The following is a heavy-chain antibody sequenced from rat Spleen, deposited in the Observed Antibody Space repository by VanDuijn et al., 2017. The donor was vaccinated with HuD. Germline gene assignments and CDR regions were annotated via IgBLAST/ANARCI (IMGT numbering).Heavy chain of an antibody. CDR3: ARALYGGSSELGWFAY. V-gene: IGHV5-29*01. J-gene: IGHJ3*01. Sequence: EVQLVESGGGLVQPGRSLKLSCAASGFTFSNYGMAWVRQAPTKGLEWVTTISYDGHSAYYRGSVKGRFTCSRENAEGTLYRQMDSLRSEDTATYYCARALYGGSSELGWFAYWGQGTLVTVSS. CDR2: ISYDGHSA. CDR1: GFTFSNYG. D-gene: IGHD1-11*01.